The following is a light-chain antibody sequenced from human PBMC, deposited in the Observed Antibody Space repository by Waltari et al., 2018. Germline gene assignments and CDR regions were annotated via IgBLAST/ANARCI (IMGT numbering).Light chain of an antibody. CDR3: QIRNNYT. CDR1: QSVNNY. Sequence: EVVLTQSPATLSLSPGETATLSCRASQSVNNYLAWYQQKPGQAPRLLIFGASSRAPGIPARFSGSGSGTDFTLTISSLEPEDFAVYYCQIRNNYTFGQGTKLEIK. J-gene: IGKJ2*01. CDR2: GAS. V-gene: IGKV3-11*01.